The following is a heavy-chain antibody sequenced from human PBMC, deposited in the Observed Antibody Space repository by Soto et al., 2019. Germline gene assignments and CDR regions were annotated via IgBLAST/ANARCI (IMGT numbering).Heavy chain of an antibody. CDR1: GGTFSSYT. D-gene: IGHD2-2*01. V-gene: IGHV1-69*08. J-gene: IGHJ4*02. CDR2: IIPILGIA. CDR3: ARDPPDCSSTRCP. Sequence: QVQLVQSGAEVKKPGSSVKVSCKASGGTFSSYTISWVRQAPGQGLEWMGRIIPILGIANYAQKFQGRVKITADKSTSTAYMELSSLRSEDTAVYYCARDPPDCSSTRCPWGQGTLVTVSS.